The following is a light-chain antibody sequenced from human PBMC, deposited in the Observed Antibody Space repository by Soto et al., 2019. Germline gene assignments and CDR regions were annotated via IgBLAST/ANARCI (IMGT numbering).Light chain of an antibody. Sequence: QSVLTQPPSVSGSPGQRVTISCTGTSSNIGPGFDVHWYQQLPETAPRLLIYENNNRPSGDPDRFSGSRSGTSAYLAITVLEADYEADYYCQSYDSSLNARIFGGGTKVTVL. V-gene: IGLV1-40*01. CDR1: SSNIGPGFD. CDR2: ENN. CDR3: QSYDSSLNARI. J-gene: IGLJ2*01.